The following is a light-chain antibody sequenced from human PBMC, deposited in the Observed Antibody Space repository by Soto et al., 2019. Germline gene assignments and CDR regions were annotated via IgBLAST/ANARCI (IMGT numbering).Light chain of an antibody. J-gene: IGKJ1*01. V-gene: IGKV3-15*01. CDR1: QSVATN. CDR2: GAS. CDR3: QQYNNWPWT. Sequence: EIVMTQSPATLSVSPGERSTLSCRASQSVATNLAWYQQKPGQPPRLLIYGASTRATGIPARFSGSGSGTEFTLTTSSLQSVDFAVYSCQQYNNWPWTFGQGTQVE.